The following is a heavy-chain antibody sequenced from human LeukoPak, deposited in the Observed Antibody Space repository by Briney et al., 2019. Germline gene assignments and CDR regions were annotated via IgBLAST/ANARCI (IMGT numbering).Heavy chain of an antibody. CDR1: GYTFTGYY. CDR2: INPKSGGT. D-gene: IGHD2-21*01. J-gene: IGHJ3*02. V-gene: IGHV1-2*02. CDR3: ATSFRADSMSAFDI. Sequence: GASVKVSCKASGYTFTGYYLHWVRQAPGRGLEWMGWINPKSGGTDSAQKFQGRVTMTRDTSISTAYMDLSGLRSDDTAVYYCATSFRADSMSAFDIWGQGTMVTVSS.